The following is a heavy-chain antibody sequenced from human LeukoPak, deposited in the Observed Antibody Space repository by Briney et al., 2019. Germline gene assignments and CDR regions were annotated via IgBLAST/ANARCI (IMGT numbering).Heavy chain of an antibody. CDR1: GFTFSSYW. Sequence: GGSLRLSCAASGFTFSSYWMSWVRQAPGKGLEWVSSISTSSTYIYYADSVKGRFTISRDNAKNSLYLQMNSLRAEDTAVYYCARDYSSGWYGNMDVWGKGTTVTVSS. CDR3: ARDYSSGWYGNMDV. J-gene: IGHJ6*03. D-gene: IGHD6-19*01. V-gene: IGHV3-21*01. CDR2: ISTSSTYI.